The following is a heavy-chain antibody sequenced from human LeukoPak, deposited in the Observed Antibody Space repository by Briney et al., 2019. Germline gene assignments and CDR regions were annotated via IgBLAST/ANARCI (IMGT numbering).Heavy chain of an antibody. D-gene: IGHD2-21*02. CDR1: GYTFISYA. CDR2: IIPIFGTA. V-gene: IGHV1-69*06. Sequence: SVKVSCKASGYTFISYAISWVRQAPGQGLEWMGGIIPIFGTANYAQKFRGRVTITADKSTRTAYMELSSLRSEDTAVYYCARDHYHKIHSVMVTAPDYWGQGTLVIVSS. CDR3: ARDHYHKIHSVMVTAPDY. J-gene: IGHJ4*02.